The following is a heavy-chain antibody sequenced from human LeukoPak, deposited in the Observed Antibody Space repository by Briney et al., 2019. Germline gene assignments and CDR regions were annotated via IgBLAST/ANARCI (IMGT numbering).Heavy chain of an antibody. D-gene: IGHD3-22*01. J-gene: IGHJ5*02. Sequence: ASETLSLTCTVSGGSVSSGSYYWSWIRQPPGKGLEWIGYIYNSGSTNYNPSLKSRVTISVDTPKNQFSLKLSSVTAADTAVYYCASTNYSDSSDYYFGGGWFDPWGQGTLVTVSS. CDR3: ASTNYSDSSDYYFGGGWFDP. CDR1: GGSVSSGSYY. V-gene: IGHV4-61*01. CDR2: IYNSGST.